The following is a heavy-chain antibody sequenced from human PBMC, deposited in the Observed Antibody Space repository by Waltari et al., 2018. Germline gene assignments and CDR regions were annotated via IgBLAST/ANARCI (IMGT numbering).Heavy chain of an antibody. CDR3: ASAVMLYYDSSGPINY. CDR2: IYHSGST. D-gene: IGHD3-22*01. V-gene: IGHV4-30-2*01. CDR1: GGSISSGGYS. Sequence: QLQLQESGSGLVKPSQTLSLTCAVSGGSISSGGYSWSWIRQPPGKGLEWIGYIYHSGSTYYNPSLKSRVTISVDRSKNQFSLKLSSVTAADTAVYYCASAVMLYYDSSGPINYWGQGTLVTVSS. J-gene: IGHJ4*02.